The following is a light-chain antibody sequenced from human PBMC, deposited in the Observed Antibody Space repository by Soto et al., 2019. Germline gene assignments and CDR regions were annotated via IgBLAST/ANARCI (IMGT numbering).Light chain of an antibody. J-gene: IGKJ2*01. CDR2: GAS. CDR1: QSVSSN. Sequence: EIVMTQSPATLSVSPGERATLSCRASQSVSSNLAWYQHKPGQAPRLLIYGASTRATGIPARFSASGSGTEFSLTISSLQSEDFAVYYCQQYHNWTQKQYTFGQGTKLEIK. CDR3: QQYHNWTQKQYT. V-gene: IGKV3-15*01.